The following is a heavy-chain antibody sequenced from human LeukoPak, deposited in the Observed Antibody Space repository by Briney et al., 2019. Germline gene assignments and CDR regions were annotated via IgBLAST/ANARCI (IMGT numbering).Heavy chain of an antibody. J-gene: IGHJ1*01. Sequence: ASVKVSCKASGGSFSSSVLSWVRQAPGQGLEWMGVIIPMFDAPKYAQKFQGRVTINADDSTSTAYMELNSLKSEDTAVYFCATSFGVWGQGSLVTVSS. CDR2: IIPMFDAP. D-gene: IGHD2-8*01. V-gene: IGHV1-69*13. CDR1: GGSFSSSV. CDR3: ATSFGV.